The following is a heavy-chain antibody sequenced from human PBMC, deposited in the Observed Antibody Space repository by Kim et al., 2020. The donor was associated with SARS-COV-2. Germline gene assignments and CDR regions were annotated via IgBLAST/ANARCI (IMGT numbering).Heavy chain of an antibody. CDR2: IYYSGST. CDR3: ARQPVDTAMDKLPNWFDP. CDR1: GGSISSSSYY. D-gene: IGHD5-18*01. V-gene: IGHV4-39*01. J-gene: IGHJ5*02. Sequence: SETLSLTCTVSGGSISSSSYYWGWIRQPPGKGLEWIGSIYYSGSTYYNPSLKSRVTISVDTSKNQFSLKLSSVTAADTAVYYCARQPVDTAMDKLPNWFDPWGQGTLVTVSS.